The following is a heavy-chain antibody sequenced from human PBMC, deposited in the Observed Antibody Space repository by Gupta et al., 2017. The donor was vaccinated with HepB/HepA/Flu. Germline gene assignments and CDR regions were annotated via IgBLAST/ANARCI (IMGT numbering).Heavy chain of an antibody. CDR2: TSDSGSSRV. D-gene: IGHD3-22*01. CDR1: GFTLSTYS. J-gene: IGHJ4*02. Sequence: EVQLVESGGGLVQPGGSLRLSCAASGFTLSTYSMHWVRQAPGNGLEWVSYTSDSGSSRVYYADSVKGRFTVSRDNAKNSLYLQMSSLRDEDTAVYYCARDRDITTSHADYWGQGTLVTVSS. V-gene: IGHV3-48*02. CDR3: ARDRDITTSHADY.